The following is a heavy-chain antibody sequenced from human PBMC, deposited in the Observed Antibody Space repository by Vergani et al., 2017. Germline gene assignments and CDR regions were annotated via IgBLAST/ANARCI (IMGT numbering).Heavy chain of an antibody. D-gene: IGHD4-11*01. V-gene: IGHV3-23*01. CDR3: ARFEATENDDSNYGGWGDFDY. J-gene: IGHJ4*02. CDR1: GFTFSSYA. CDR2: ISGSGGST. Sequence: EVQLLESGGGLVQPGGSLRLSCAASGFTFSSYAMSWVRQAPGKGLEWVSAISGSGGSTYYADSVKGRFTISRDNSKNTLYLQMNSLRAEDTAVYYCARFEATENDDSNYGGWGDFDYWGQGTLVTVSS.